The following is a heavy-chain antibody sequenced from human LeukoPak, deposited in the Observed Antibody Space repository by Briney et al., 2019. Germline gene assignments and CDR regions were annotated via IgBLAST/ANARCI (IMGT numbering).Heavy chain of an antibody. Sequence: SAKVSCKASGFTFTSSAVQWVRQARGQRLGWIGWIVVGSGNTNYAQKFQEKVTITRDMSTRTAYMELSSLRSEDTAVYYCAAGYCSGGSCYRDFDYWGQGTLVTVSS. D-gene: IGHD2-15*01. J-gene: IGHJ4*02. V-gene: IGHV1-58*01. CDR1: GFTFTSSA. CDR2: IVVGSGNT. CDR3: AAGYCSGGSCYRDFDY.